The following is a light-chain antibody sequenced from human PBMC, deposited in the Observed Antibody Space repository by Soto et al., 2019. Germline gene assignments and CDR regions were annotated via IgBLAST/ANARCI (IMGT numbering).Light chain of an antibody. CDR1: SSDVGGYNY. CDR2: DVS. CDR3: CSYAGSYTLV. J-gene: IGLJ1*01. V-gene: IGLV2-11*01. Sequence: QSVRTQPRPVSASPGQSVTISCTGTSSDVGGYNYVSWYQQHPGKAPKLMIYDVSKRPSGVPDRFSGSKSGNTASLTISGLQAEDEADYYCCSYAGSYTLVFGTGTKVTVL.